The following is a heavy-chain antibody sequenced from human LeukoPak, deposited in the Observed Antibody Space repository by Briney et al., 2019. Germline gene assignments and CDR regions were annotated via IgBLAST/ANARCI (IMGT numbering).Heavy chain of an antibody. CDR3: AKGRSSQSYWSEY. Sequence: GGSLRLSCAASGFTFSSYEMNWVRQAPGKGLEWVSYISSSGSTIYYADSVKGRFTISRDNAKNSLHLQMNSLRAEDTAVYYCAKGRSSQSYWSEYWGQGTLVTVSS. D-gene: IGHD2-8*02. CDR2: ISSSGSTI. V-gene: IGHV3-48*03. CDR1: GFTFSSYE. J-gene: IGHJ4*02.